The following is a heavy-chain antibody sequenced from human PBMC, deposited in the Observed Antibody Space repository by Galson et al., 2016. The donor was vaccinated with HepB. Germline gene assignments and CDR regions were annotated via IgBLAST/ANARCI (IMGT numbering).Heavy chain of an antibody. CDR2: FDPELGES. J-gene: IGHJ4*02. CDR3: ATDLKFGGMDYYFDS. Sequence: SVKVSCKVSGYTLSELSMHWVRQAPGKGLEWMGGFDPELGESIYAQRFQGRISMTEDTSTETAYMELSSLRSEDTAVYYCATDLKFGGMDYYFDSWGQGTLVTVSS. V-gene: IGHV1-24*01. CDR1: GYTLSELS. D-gene: IGHD3-16*01.